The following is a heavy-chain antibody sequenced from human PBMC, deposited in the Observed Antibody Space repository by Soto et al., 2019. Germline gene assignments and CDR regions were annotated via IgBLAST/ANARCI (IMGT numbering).Heavy chain of an antibody. J-gene: IGHJ4*02. CDR3: ASEESGSFDY. CDR2: IYYSGST. CDR1: GGSISSYY. Sequence: QVQLQESGPGLVKPSETLSLTYTVSGGSISSYYWSWIRQPPGKGLEWIGYIYYSGSTNYNPSLKSRVTISVDTSKNQFSLKLSSVTAADTAVYYCASEESGSFDYWGQGTLVTVSS. V-gene: IGHV4-59*01. D-gene: IGHD3-3*01.